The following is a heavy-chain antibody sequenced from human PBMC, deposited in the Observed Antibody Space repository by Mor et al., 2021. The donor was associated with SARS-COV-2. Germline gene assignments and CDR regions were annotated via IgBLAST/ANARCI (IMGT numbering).Heavy chain of an antibody. J-gene: IGHJ1*01. Sequence: ADSVKGRFIISRDNSKNTLYLQMNRLRAEDTAVYYCVTVGASGEYAGHWGQGTLVTVSS. V-gene: IGHV3-23*01. CDR3: VTVGASGEYAGH. D-gene: IGHD2-15*01.